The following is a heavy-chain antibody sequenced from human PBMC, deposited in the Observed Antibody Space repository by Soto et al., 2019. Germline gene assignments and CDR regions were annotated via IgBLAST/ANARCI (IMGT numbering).Heavy chain of an antibody. Sequence: SVKVSCKASGGTFSSYAISWVRQAPGQGLEWMGGIIPIFGTANYAQKFQGRVTITADESTSTAYMELSSLRSEDTAVYYCASHSRRYCSSTSCSVLDDVYYFDYWGQGTLVTVSS. CDR3: ASHSRRYCSSTSCSVLDDVYYFDY. V-gene: IGHV1-69*13. CDR2: IIPIFGTA. J-gene: IGHJ4*02. CDR1: GGTFSSYA. D-gene: IGHD2-2*01.